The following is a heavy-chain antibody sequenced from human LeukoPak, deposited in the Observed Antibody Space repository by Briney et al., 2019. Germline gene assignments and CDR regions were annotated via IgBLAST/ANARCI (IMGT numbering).Heavy chain of an antibody. V-gene: IGHV3-74*01. Sequence: PGGSLRLYCAASGFTFTTYWMHWVRQAPGKGLVWVSHINSDGSITSYADSVKGRFTISRDNAKNTLYLQMNSLRAEDTAVYYCGTGTKHDYGMDVWGQGTTVTVSS. D-gene: IGHD1-1*01. CDR1: GFTFTTYW. CDR3: GTGTKHDYGMDV. CDR2: INSDGSIT. J-gene: IGHJ6*02.